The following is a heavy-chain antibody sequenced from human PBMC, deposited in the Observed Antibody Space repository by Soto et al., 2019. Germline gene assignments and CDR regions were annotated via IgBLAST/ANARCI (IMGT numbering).Heavy chain of an antibody. V-gene: IGHV4-30-4*01. CDR1: GGSISSGDYY. D-gene: IGHD3-22*01. J-gene: IGHJ6*02. CDR3: ARDSGLDYYDSSGPNTRNYYYYGMDV. CDR2: IYYSGST. Sequence: PSETLSLTCTVSGGSISSGDYYWSWIRQSPGKGLEWIGYIYYSGSTYYNPSLKSRVTISVDTSKNQFSLKLSSVTAADTAVYYCARDSGLDYYDSSGPNTRNYYYYGMDVWGQGTTVTSP.